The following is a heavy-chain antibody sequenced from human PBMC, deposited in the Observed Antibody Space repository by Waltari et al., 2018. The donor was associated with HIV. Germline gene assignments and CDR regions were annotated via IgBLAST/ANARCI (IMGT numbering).Heavy chain of an antibody. Sequence: VQLVESGGGLVKPGGPLRRSRVASGLVSSANDMGWIRQALGKGPEVLSHLNRDSDDIFYGDSGKGRFTISRDNSKNSLYLEMNNVRGDDTAIYYCVRGDRSGWYGIFDFWGQGTRVTVSS. CDR2: LNRDSDDI. D-gene: IGHD6-19*01. J-gene: IGHJ4*02. V-gene: IGHV3-11*01. CDR1: GLVSSAND. CDR3: VRGDRSGWYGIFDF.